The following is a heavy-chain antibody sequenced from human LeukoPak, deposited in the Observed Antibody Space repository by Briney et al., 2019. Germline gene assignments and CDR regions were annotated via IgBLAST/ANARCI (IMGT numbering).Heavy chain of an antibody. CDR3: ASTIATRYFDY. V-gene: IGHV3-7*03. J-gene: IGHJ4*02. D-gene: IGHD6-6*01. Sequence: GGSLRLSCAASGFTFSNYWMSWVRQAPGKGLEWVANIKEDGSEKYYVDSVKGRFTISRDSAKNSLYLRMNSLRAEDTAVYYCASTIATRYFDYWGQGTLVTVSS. CDR1: GFTFSNYW. CDR2: IKEDGSEK.